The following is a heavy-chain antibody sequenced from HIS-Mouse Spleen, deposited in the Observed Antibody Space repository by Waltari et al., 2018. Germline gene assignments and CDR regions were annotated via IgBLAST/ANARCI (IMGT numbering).Heavy chain of an antibody. D-gene: IGHD6-19*01. CDR2: IYWDDDK. V-gene: IGHV2-70*15. CDR1: GFSLSTSGMC. Sequence: QVTLRESGPALVKPTQTLTLTCTFPGFSLSTSGMCVSWIRQPPGKALEWLARIYWDDDKYYSTSLKTRLTISRDTSKNQVVLTMTNMDPLDTATYYCARIAEGYTSGWYAFDYWGQGTLVTVSS. J-gene: IGHJ4*02. CDR3: ARIAEGYTSGWYAFDY.